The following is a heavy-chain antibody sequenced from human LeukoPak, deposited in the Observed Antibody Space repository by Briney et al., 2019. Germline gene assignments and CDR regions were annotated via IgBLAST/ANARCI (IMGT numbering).Heavy chain of an antibody. CDR1: GFTFSRYA. J-gene: IGHJ5*02. CDR2: ISGNGRDT. Sequence: GGSLRLSCEGSGFTFSRYAMNWVRQSAGKGLDWVSSISGNGRDTYYADSVKGRFTISRDNSKNTLYLQMNSLRAEDTAVYYCAKAASVPAASNWFDPWGQGTLVTVSS. CDR3: AKAASVPAASNWFDP. D-gene: IGHD2-2*01. V-gene: IGHV3-23*01.